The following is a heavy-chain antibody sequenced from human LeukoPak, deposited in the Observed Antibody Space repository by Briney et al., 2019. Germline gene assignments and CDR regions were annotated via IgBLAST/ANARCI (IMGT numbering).Heavy chain of an antibody. D-gene: IGHD6-19*01. CDR3: AKDRKWLVQTPFDY. J-gene: IGHJ4*02. V-gene: IGHV3-23*01. Sequence: GGSLRLSCAASGFTFSSYAMSWVRRAPGKGRGWVSAISGSGGSTYYADSVKGRFTISRDNSKNTLYLQMNSLRAEDTAVYYCAKDRKWLVQTPFDYWGQGTLVTVSS. CDR1: GFTFSSYA. CDR2: ISGSGGST.